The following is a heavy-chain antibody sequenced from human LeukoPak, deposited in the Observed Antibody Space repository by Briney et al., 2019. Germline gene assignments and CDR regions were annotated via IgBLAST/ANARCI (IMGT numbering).Heavy chain of an antibody. CDR1: GGSISSCY. V-gene: IGHV4-59*01. Sequence: PSETLSLTCTVSGGSISSCYWSWIRQPPGKGLEWIGYIYYSGSTNYNPSLKSRVTISVDTSKNQFSPKLSSVTAADTAVYYCARVGYDSSGYLYGMDVWGQGTTVTVSS. D-gene: IGHD3-22*01. J-gene: IGHJ6*02. CDR2: IYYSGST. CDR3: ARVGYDSSGYLYGMDV.